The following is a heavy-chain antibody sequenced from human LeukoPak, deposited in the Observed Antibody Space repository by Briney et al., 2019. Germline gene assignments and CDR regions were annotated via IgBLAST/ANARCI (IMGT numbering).Heavy chain of an antibody. D-gene: IGHD3-22*01. CDR2: ISSSGSTI. J-gene: IGHJ5*02. Sequence: GGSLRLSCAASGFTFSDYYMSWIRQAPGKGLEWVSYISSSGSTIYYADSVKGRFTISRDNAKNSLYLQMNSLRAEDTALCYCAKDGDYYDSSGYYYSSWGQGTLVTVSS. V-gene: IGHV3-11*01. CDR1: GFTFSDYY. CDR3: AKDGDYYDSSGYYYSS.